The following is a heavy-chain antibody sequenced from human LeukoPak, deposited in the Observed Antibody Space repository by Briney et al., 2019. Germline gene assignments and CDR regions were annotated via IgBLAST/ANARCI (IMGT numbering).Heavy chain of an antibody. CDR2: MYPGESDT. D-gene: IGHD3-10*01. V-gene: IGHV5-51*01. CDR3: ATMVRGAIRQNWFDP. Sequence: GESLKISCKGSGYSFTSYWIGWVRQMPGKGLEWMGIMYPGESDTRYSPSFEGQVTISADKSISTAYLQWSSLKASDTAMYYCATMVRGAIRQNWFDPWGQGTLVTVSS. J-gene: IGHJ5*02. CDR1: GYSFTSYW.